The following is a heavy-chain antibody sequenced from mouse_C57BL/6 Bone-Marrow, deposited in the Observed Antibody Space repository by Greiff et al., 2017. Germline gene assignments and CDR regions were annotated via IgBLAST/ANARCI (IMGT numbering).Heavy chain of an antibody. V-gene: IGHV1-72*01. D-gene: IGHD2-3*01. CDR1: GYTFTSYW. CDR3: TTCRWLVLNAMDY. Sequence: QVQLQQPGAELVKPGASVKLSCTASGYTFTSYWMHWVKQRPGRGLEWIGRIDPDSGGTKYDEKFKGKATMTGDKPSSTAYLQLSSLTSEDSAVYCCTTCRWLVLNAMDYWGQGTSVTVSS. J-gene: IGHJ4*01. CDR2: IDPDSGGT.